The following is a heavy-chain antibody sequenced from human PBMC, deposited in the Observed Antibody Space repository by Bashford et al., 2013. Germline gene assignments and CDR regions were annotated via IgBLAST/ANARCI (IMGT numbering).Heavy chain of an antibody. V-gene: IGHV4-39*01. CDR3: ARHRGYSGAYFHWFDP. Sequence: SSETLSLTCTVSGGSISSGQYYWGWIRRPPGKGLEWIGSLFESGTTYYNPSLKSRVTISGDTSKNQFSLELTSVTAADTAVYYCARHRGYSGAYFHWFDPVGPGNPGHRLL. J-gene: IGHJ5*02. CDR1: GGSISSGQYY. D-gene: IGHD1-26*01. CDR2: LFESGTT.